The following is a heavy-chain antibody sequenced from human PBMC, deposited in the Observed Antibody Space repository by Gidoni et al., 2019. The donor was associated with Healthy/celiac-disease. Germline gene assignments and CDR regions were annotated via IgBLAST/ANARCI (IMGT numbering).Heavy chain of an antibody. Sequence: EVQLVESGGGLVQPGGSLRLSCAASGFTFSSYWMHWVRQAPGKGLVWVSRINNDGSSTSYADSVKGRFTISRDNAKNTLYLQMNSLRAEDTAVYYCARATVTPGDYYYGMDVWGQGTTVTVSS. CDR1: GFTFSSYW. V-gene: IGHV3-74*01. CDR2: INNDGSST. J-gene: IGHJ6*02. D-gene: IGHD4-4*01. CDR3: ARATVTPGDYYYGMDV.